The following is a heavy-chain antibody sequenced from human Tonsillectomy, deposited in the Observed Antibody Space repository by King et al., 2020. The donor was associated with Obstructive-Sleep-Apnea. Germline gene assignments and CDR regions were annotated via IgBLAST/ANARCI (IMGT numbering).Heavy chain of an antibody. D-gene: IGHD6-25*01. CDR2: IRYDGTNR. CDR3: GKSVGDVYSSACPDT. Sequence: VQLVESGGGVVQPGGSLRLSCTASGFIFSNYGMHWVRQAPGKGLEWVAFIRYDGTNRYYADSVKGRFTISRDNSKNTLYLQMSSLRAEDTAIYYCGKSVGDVYSSACPDTWGQGNLVSVSS. J-gene: IGHJ5*02. CDR1: GFIFSNYG. V-gene: IGHV3-30*02.